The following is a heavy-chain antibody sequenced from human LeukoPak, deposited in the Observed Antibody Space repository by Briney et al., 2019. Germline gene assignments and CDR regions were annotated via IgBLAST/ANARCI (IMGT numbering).Heavy chain of an antibody. V-gene: IGHV3-30*18. CDR2: ISYDGSNK. CDR3: AKDGFGEAYYMDV. Sequence: GGSLRLSCAASGFTFSSYGMHWVRQAPGKGLEWVAVISYDGSNKYYADSVKGRFTISRDNSKSTLYLQMNSLRAEDTAVYYCAKDGFGEAYYMDVWGKGTTVTVSS. CDR1: GFTFSSYG. D-gene: IGHD3-10*01. J-gene: IGHJ6*03.